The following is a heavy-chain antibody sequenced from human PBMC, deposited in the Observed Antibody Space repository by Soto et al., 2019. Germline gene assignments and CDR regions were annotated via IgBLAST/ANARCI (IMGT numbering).Heavy chain of an antibody. V-gene: IGHV4-59*02. CDR2: IHYSGGT. J-gene: IGHJ5*02. Sequence: SETLSLTCSVTGASVSTYSWSWIRQSPGKGLEWIGYIHYSGGTNYTPSLRSRVTISVDTSKNQLSLNLTSLTAADTAVYYSARGGTSGSAVFNWFDPWGQGTLVTVSS. D-gene: IGHD3-10*01. CDR1: GASVSTYS. CDR3: ARGGTSGSAVFNWFDP.